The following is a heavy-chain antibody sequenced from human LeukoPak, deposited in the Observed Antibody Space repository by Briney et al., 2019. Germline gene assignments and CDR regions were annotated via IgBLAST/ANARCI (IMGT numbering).Heavy chain of an antibody. J-gene: IGHJ4*02. CDR3: ASQLLWFGEFRV. V-gene: IGHV3-23*01. Sequence: PGGSLRLSCAASGFTFSSYAMSWVRQAPGTGLEWVSAISGSGGSTYYADSVKGRFTISRDNSKNTLYLQMNSLRAEDTAVYYCASQLLWFGEFRVWGQGTLVTVSS. CDR1: GFTFSSYA. D-gene: IGHD3-10*01. CDR2: ISGSGGST.